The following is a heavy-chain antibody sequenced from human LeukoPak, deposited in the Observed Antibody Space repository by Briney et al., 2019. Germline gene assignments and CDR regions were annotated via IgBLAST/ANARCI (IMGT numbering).Heavy chain of an antibody. J-gene: IGHJ4*02. D-gene: IGHD3-9*01. CDR2: IRNDGSDT. V-gene: IGHV3-30*02. CDR3: VRDADWSFDY. CDR1: GFNFRSLG. Sequence: GGSLRLSCVTSGFNFRSLGMHWVRQAPGRGLGGVTSIRNDGSDTYYADSVKGRFTISRDDSKKMLYVQMNSLRVEDTALYYCVRDADWSFDYWGQGTLVTVSS.